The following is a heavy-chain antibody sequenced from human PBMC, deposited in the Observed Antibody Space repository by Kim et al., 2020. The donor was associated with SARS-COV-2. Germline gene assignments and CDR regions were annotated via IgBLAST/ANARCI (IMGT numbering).Heavy chain of an antibody. J-gene: IGHJ6*02. V-gene: IGHV2-70*01. CDR3: ARTRVEMATFMVYYYGMDF. Sequence: SGPTLVNPTQTLTMTCTFSGFSLSPSGMCVSWIRQPPGKALEWLALIDWDDDKYYSTSLKTRLTITKDTSKNQVVLTMTNLDSVDTATYYCARTRVEMATFMVYYYGMDFWGRGTTDTVSS. CDR1: GFSLSPSGMC. CDR2: IDWDDDK. D-gene: IGHD5-18*01.